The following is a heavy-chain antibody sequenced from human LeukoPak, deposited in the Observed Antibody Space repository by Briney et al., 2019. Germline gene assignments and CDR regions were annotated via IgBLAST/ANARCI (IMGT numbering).Heavy chain of an antibody. CDR3: ARHPTSSSGLDAFDI. Sequence: SAKVSCKASGGTFSSYAISWVRQAPGQGLEWMGGIIPIFGTANYAQKFQGRVTITTDESTSTAYMELSSLRSEDTAVYYCARHPTSSSGLDAFDIWDQGTMVTVSS. J-gene: IGHJ3*02. D-gene: IGHD6-6*01. V-gene: IGHV1-69*05. CDR2: IIPIFGTA. CDR1: GGTFSSYA.